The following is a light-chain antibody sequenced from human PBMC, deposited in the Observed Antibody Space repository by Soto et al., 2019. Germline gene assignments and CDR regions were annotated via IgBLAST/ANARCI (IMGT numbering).Light chain of an antibody. CDR2: EGS. CDR1: SSDVGSYNL. CDR3: CSYAGSRV. Sequence: QSALTQPASVSGSPGQSITISCTGTSSDVGSYNLVSWYQQHPGKAPKLMIYEGSKRPSGVSNRFSGSKSGNTASLTISVLQAEDEADYYCCSYAGSRVFGGGIKMTVL. V-gene: IGLV2-23*01. J-gene: IGLJ3*02.